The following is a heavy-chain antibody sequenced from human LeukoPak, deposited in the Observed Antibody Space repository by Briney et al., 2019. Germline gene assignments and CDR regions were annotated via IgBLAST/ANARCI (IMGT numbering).Heavy chain of an antibody. V-gene: IGHV3-33*01. J-gene: IGHJ4*02. CDR3: ARGQYSPDY. D-gene: IGHD2-15*01. CDR2: IWYDGSNK. Sequence: PGGSLRLSCAASGFTFSSYGVHWVRQAPGKGLEWVAVIWYDGSNKYYTDSVKGRFTISRDNSKNTLYLQMNSLRAEDTAVYYCARGQYSPDYWGQGTLVTASS. CDR1: GFTFSSYG.